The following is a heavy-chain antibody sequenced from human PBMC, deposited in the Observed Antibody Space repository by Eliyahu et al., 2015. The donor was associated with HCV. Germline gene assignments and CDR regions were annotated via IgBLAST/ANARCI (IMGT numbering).Heavy chain of an antibody. V-gene: IGHV3-33*01. CDR2: IWYDGSKK. CDR1: GFTFXSXG. J-gene: IGHJ4*02. CDR3: ASLLLGGNSRFRQLDY. Sequence: QVQLVESGGGVVQPGRSLRLSCAASGFTFXSXGMXWVXQAPGKGLXWVAVIWYDGSKKYYADSVKGRFTISRDNSKNTLYLQMNSLRAEDTAVYYCASLLLGGNSRFRQLDYWGQGTLVTVSS. D-gene: IGHD4-23*01.